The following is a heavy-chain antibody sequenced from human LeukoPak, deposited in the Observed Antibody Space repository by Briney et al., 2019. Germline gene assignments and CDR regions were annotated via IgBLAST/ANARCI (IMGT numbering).Heavy chain of an antibody. D-gene: IGHD6-19*01. CDR3: ARIASGWYDYYYYGMDV. J-gene: IGHJ6*02. CDR1: GFTFSTYA. Sequence: GGSLRLSCAASGFTFSTYAMSWVRQAPGKGLEWVSRIGKRGTNIYYADSVKGRFTISRDNSKNTLYLQMNSLRAEDTAVYYCARIASGWYDYYYYGMDVWGQGTTVTVSS. V-gene: IGHV3-23*01. CDR2: IGKRGTNI.